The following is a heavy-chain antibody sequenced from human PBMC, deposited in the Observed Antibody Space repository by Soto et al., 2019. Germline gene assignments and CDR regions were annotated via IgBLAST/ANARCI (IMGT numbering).Heavy chain of an antibody. V-gene: IGHV4-34*01. CDR1: GGSFSGYY. Sequence: SETLSLTCAVYGGSFSGYYWSWIRQPPGKGLEWIGEINHSGSTNYNPSLKSRVTISVDTSKNQFSLKLSSVTAADTAVYYCASLKRNFDYFDYWGQGTLVTVSS. CDR2: INHSGST. J-gene: IGHJ4*02. CDR3: ASLKRNFDYFDY. D-gene: IGHD3-9*01.